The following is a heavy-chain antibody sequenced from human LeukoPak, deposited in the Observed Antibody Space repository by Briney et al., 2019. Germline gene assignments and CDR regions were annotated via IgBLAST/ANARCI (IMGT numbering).Heavy chain of an antibody. J-gene: IGHJ4*02. CDR2: IYSSGTT. CDR1: GDSISRNY. CDR3: ARAFLVGYSPEEYFFDY. Sequence: SETLSLTCSVSGDSISRNYWSWIRQPPGKGLEWIGYIYSSGTTNYNPSLKSRVTISVDTSKNQFSLKLSSVTAVDTAVYYCARAFLVGYSPEEYFFDYWGQGNLVTVSS. D-gene: IGHD2-15*01. V-gene: IGHV4-59*01.